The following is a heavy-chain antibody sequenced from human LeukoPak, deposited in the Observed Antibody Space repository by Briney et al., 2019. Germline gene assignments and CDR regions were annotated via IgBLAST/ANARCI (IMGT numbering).Heavy chain of an antibody. Sequence: GGSLRLSCTASGFNFGIYGMHWVRQAPGKGLEWVAVMWDDGTNEYYVESVKGRFTISRDNGKRTLYLQMNSLRVEDTAVYYCARESGSSGWLRDYFDYWGQGTLVTVSS. J-gene: IGHJ4*02. CDR3: ARESGSSGWLRDYFDY. CDR2: MWDDGTNE. D-gene: IGHD6-19*01. CDR1: GFNFGIYG. V-gene: IGHV3-33*01.